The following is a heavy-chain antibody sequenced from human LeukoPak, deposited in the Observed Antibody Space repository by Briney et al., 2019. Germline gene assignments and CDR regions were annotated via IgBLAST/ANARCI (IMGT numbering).Heavy chain of an antibody. D-gene: IGHD3-22*01. J-gene: IGHJ3*02. Sequence: SQTLSLTCTVSGDSISSGDYYWSWIRQSAGKGLEWIGRISSSGSTNYNPSLKSRVTISVDTSKNQFSLKLSSVTAADTAVYFCARGPYSYDSSGAFDIWGQGTMVTVSS. CDR2: ISSSGST. CDR3: ARGPYSYDSSGAFDI. CDR1: GDSISSGDYY. V-gene: IGHV4-61*02.